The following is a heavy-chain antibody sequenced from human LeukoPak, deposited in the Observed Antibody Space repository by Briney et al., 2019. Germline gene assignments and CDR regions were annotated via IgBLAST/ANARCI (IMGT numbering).Heavy chain of an antibody. Sequence: ASVKVSCKASGYTFTNYVMSWVRQAPGQSFEWMGWINADNGNTKYSQKFQGRVTITIGTSASTAYMELRSLKSEDTAIYYCARERDYYDRNGYPNNWFDPWGQGTLVTVSS. V-gene: IGHV1-3*01. CDR1: GYTFTNYV. CDR2: INADNGNT. J-gene: IGHJ5*02. CDR3: ARERDYYDRNGYPNNWFDP. D-gene: IGHD3-22*01.